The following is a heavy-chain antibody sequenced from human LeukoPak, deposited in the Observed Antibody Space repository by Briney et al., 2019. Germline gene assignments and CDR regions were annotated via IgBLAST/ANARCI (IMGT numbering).Heavy chain of an antibody. CDR1: GFTFSGYW. Sequence: GGSLRLSCAASGFTFSGYWMNWVRQAPGKGLEWVANIKEDGSEKYYVDSVKGRFTISRDNAKNSLYLQMNSLRAEDTALYYCARGYCSSTSCYFDYWGQGTLVTVSS. CDR3: ARGYCSSTSCYFDY. V-gene: IGHV3-7*05. J-gene: IGHJ4*02. D-gene: IGHD2-2*01. CDR2: IKEDGSEK.